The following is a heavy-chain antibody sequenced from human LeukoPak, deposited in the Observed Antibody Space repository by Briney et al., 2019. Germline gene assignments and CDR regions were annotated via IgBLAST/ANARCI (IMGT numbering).Heavy chain of an antibody. V-gene: IGHV4-4*09. J-gene: IGHJ5*02. D-gene: IGHD3-3*01. CDR2: IYTSGST. Sequence: SATLSLTCTVSGGSISSYYWSWIRQPPGKGLEWIGFIYTSGSTNYNASLKSRVTISVDTSKNQFSLKLSSVTAADTAVYYCARGDFWSGYLGFDPWGQGTLVTVSS. CDR3: ARGDFWSGYLGFDP. CDR1: GGSISSYY.